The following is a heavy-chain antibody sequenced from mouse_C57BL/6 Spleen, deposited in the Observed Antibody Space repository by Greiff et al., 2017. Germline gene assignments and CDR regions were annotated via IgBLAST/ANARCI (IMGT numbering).Heavy chain of an antibody. CDR1: GYTFTSYW. V-gene: IGHV1-69*01. CDR2: IDPSDSYT. J-gene: IGHJ3*01. D-gene: IGHD1-1*01. CDR3: ARYNYGSSYGWFAY. Sequence: VQLQQPGAELVMPGASVKLSCKASGYTFTSYWMHWVKQRPGQGLEWIGEIDPSDSYTNYNQKFKGKSTLTVDKSSSTAYMQLSSLTSEDSAVYYCARYNYGSSYGWFAYWGQGTLVTVSA.